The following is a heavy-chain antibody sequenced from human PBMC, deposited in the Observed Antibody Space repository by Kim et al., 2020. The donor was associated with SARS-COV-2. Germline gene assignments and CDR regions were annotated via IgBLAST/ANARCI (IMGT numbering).Heavy chain of an antibody. Sequence: QKFQGRVTMTEDTSTDTAYMELSSLRSEDTAVYYCATGAQGIAAAGPFDYWGQGTLVTVSS. J-gene: IGHJ4*02. D-gene: IGHD6-13*01. CDR3: ATGAQGIAAAGPFDY. V-gene: IGHV1-24*01.